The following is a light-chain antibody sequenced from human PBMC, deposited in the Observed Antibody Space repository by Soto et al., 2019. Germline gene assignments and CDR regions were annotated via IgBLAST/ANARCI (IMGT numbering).Light chain of an antibody. V-gene: IGKV1-33*01. CDR3: QQYEGLPDT. Sequence: DIQMTQSPSSLSASIGDRVTMTCQASQDIWNYLNWFQQRPGRAPKLLISEASHLQHGVPSRFSGRHSGADFTLTISSPLPEDVATYYCQQYEGLPDTCGRGTKLEIK. J-gene: IGKJ2*01. CDR2: EAS. CDR1: QDIWNY.